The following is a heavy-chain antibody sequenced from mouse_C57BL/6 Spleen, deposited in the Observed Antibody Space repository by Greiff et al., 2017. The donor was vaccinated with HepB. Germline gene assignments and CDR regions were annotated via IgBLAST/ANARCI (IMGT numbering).Heavy chain of an antibody. CDR2: IDPSGSET. V-gene: IGHV1-52*01. CDR3: ARRGDGYSPFDY. CDR1: GYTFTSYW. J-gene: IGHJ2*01. D-gene: IGHD2-12*01. Sequence: QVQLQQPGAELVRPGSSVKLSCKASGYTFTSYWMHWVKQRPIQGLEWIGNIDPSGSETHYNQKFKDKATLTVDKSSSTAYMQLSSLTSEDSAVYYCARRGDGYSPFDYWGQGTTLTVSS.